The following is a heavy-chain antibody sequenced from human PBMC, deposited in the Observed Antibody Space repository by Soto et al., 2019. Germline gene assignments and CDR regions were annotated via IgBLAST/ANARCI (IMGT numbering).Heavy chain of an antibody. J-gene: IGHJ4*02. CDR3: ARDNLAFQGAFDL. CDR1: GXVFSDFH. CDR2: ITGTSAFT. V-gene: IGHV3-21*01. Sequence: GSLRLSCAASGXVFSDFHFNWVRQAPGGGLEWLSSITGTSAFTEYAESIEGRFTISRDNTNKLLFLHMDHLRTEDTDVYYCARDNLAFQGAFDLWGQGTLVTVS. D-gene: IGHD3-16*01.